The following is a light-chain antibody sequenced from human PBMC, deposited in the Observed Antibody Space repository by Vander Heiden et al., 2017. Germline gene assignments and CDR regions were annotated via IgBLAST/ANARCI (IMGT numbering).Light chain of an antibody. CDR3: SSYTSSSTWV. CDR1: SSDVGGYNY. CDR2: EVS. V-gene: IGLV2-14*01. J-gene: IGLJ3*02. Sequence: QSALTQPAPVSGSPGPSITSSCTGTSSDVGGYNYVSWYQQHPGKAPKLMIYEVSNRPSGVSNRFSGSKSGNTASLTISGLQAEDEADYYCSSYTSSSTWVFGGGTKLTVL.